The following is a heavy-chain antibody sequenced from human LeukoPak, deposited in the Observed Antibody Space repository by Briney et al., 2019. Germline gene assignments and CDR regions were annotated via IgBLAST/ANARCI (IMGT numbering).Heavy chain of an antibody. Sequence: GTSLRLSCAASGFTFYDSAMFWVRHAPGKGLEWVSGISWDSGLLVYADSVKGQFTISRDNAKNSLYLQMNSLRPEDTALYYCAKDVGSGWYGGFDYWGQGTLVTGSS. CDR2: ISWDSGLL. CDR3: AKDVGSGWYGGFDY. V-gene: IGHV3-9*01. D-gene: IGHD6-19*01. J-gene: IGHJ4*02. CDR1: GFTFYDSA.